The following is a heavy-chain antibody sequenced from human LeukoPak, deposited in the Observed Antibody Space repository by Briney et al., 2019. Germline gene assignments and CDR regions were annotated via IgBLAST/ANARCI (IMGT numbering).Heavy chain of an antibody. CDR2: IYPGDSDT. Sequence: GESLKISCKGSGYSFTSYWIGWVRQMPGKGLEWMGIIYPGDSDTRYSPSFQDLVTISADKSISTAYLQWSSLKASDSAMYYCATNTMFRGIHAFDIWGQGTMVTVSS. CDR1: GYSFTSYW. CDR3: ATNTMFRGIHAFDI. D-gene: IGHD3-10*01. J-gene: IGHJ3*02. V-gene: IGHV5-51*01.